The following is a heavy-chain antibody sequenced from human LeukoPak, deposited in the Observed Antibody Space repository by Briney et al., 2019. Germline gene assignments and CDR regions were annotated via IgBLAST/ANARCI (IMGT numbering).Heavy chain of an antibody. D-gene: IGHD2-8*01. J-gene: IGHJ6*02. CDR2: IIPIFGTA. CDR1: GGTFSSYA. Sequence: ASVTVSCTASGGTFSSYAISWVRQAPGQGLEWMGGIIPIFGTANYAQKFQGRVTITADESTSTAYMELSSLRSEDTAVYYCARERMVYAMVGMDVWGQGTTVTVSS. CDR3: ARERMVYAMVGMDV. V-gene: IGHV1-69*13.